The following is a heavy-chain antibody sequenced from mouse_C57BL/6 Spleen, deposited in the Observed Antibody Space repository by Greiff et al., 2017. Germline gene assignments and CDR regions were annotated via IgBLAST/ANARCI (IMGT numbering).Heavy chain of an antibody. Sequence: VKLMESDAELVKPGASVKLSCKASGYTFTSYWMQWVKQRPGQGLEWIGEIDPSDSYTNYNQKFKGKATLTVDTSSSTAYMQLSSLTSEDSAVYYCARGRYWGQGTTLTVSS. CDR1: GYTFTSYW. V-gene: IGHV1-50*01. CDR2: IDPSDSYT. J-gene: IGHJ2*01. CDR3: ARGRY.